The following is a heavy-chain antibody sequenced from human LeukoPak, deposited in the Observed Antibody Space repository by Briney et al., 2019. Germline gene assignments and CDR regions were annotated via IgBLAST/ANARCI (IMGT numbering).Heavy chain of an antibody. Sequence: PSETRSLTCAVYGGSFSGYYWSWIRQPPGKGLEWIGEINHSGSTNYNPSLKSRVTTSVDTSKKQFSLKLSSVTAADTAVYYCVTYYFDSSGPKKNYWGQGTLVTVSS. V-gene: IGHV4-34*01. CDR1: GGSFSGYY. J-gene: IGHJ4*02. D-gene: IGHD3-22*01. CDR3: VTYYFDSSGPKKNY. CDR2: INHSGST.